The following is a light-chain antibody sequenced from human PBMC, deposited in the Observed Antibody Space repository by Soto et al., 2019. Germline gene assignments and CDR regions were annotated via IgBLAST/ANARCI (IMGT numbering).Light chain of an antibody. V-gene: IGKV3-11*01. CDR2: DAS. CDR1: QSVSSY. CDR3: QQRSSWIT. Sequence: IVLTQSPATLSLWPGETAILSCRASQSVSSYLSWYQQKPGQAPRLLIYDASSRAPGVPARFSGSGSGTDFTLTISSLEPEDFALYYCQQRSSWITFGQGTQLEIE. J-gene: IGKJ5*01.